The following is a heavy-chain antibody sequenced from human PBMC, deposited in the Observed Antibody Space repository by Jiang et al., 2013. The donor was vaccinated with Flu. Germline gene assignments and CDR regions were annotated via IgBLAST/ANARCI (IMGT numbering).Heavy chain of an antibody. CDR1: GGTFSSYA. CDR3: AREATEPSPFIVYYMDV. CDR2: IIPIFGTA. D-gene: IGHD1-26*01. V-gene: IGHV1-69*06. J-gene: IGHJ6*03. Sequence: GAEVKKPGSSVKVSCKASGGTFSSYAISWVRQAPGQGLEWMGGIIPIFGTANYAQKFQGRVTITADKSTSTAYMELSSLRSEDTAVYYCAREATEPSPFIVYYMDVWGKGTTVTVSS.